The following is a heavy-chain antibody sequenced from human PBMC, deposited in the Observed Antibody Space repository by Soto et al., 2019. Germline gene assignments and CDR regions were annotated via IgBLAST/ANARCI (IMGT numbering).Heavy chain of an antibody. D-gene: IGHD3-10*01. CDR2: IYYSGSA. CDR1: GDSVTSVSDY. Sequence: PSETLSLTCTVSGDSVTSVSDYWSWIRQPPGKGLEWIGYIYYSGSADYNPSLGSRVTISIDTSKNQFSLKLTSVTAADTAIYFCARAERFPRSWFDPWGQGTQVTVSS. J-gene: IGHJ5*02. CDR3: ARAERFPRSWFDP. V-gene: IGHV4-61*01.